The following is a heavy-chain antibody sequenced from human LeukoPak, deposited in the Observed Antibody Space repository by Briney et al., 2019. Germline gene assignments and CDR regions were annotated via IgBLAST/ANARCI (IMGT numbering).Heavy chain of an antibody. CDR3: ARAVGGVTTFYYYYGMDV. Sequence: ASVKVSCTASGVTFSSYGISWVRQAPGQGLEWMGRIIPILGIANYAQKFQGRVTITADKSTSTAYMELSSLRSEDTAVYYCARAVGGVTTFYYYYGMDVWGQGTTVTVSS. J-gene: IGHJ6*02. V-gene: IGHV1-69*04. CDR2: IIPILGIA. CDR1: GVTFSSYG. D-gene: IGHD4-17*01.